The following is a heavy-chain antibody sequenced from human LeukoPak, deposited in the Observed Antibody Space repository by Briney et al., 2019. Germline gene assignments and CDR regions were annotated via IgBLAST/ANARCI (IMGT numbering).Heavy chain of an antibody. J-gene: IGHJ6*02. Sequence: SETLSLTCTVSGGSIRSGDYSWNWIRQHLGKGLEWIGYIYYSGSTYYNPSLTSRVTMSVGTSKNQFSLKLSSVTAADTAIYYCARDHTETSSLNFRNYYYYGMDIWGQGTTVIVSS. V-gene: IGHV4-31*03. CDR3: ARDHTETSSLNFRNYYYYGMDI. CDR2: IYYSGST. D-gene: IGHD4-11*01. CDR1: GGSIRSGDYS.